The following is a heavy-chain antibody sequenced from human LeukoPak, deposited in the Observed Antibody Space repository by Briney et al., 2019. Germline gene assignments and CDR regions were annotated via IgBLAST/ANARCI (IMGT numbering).Heavy chain of an antibody. CDR2: ISGSAHKI. V-gene: IGHV3-23*01. D-gene: IGHD5-24*01. CDR1: GFTFSNYA. CDR3: VRSLFDGFYYYGMDV. Sequence: GGSLRLSYVGSGFTFSNYAMSWVRQAPGKGLDWVSVISGSAHKIRYADSVRGRFTISRDNSKNTLYLQMNSLRAEDTAVYYCVRSLFDGFYYYGMDVWGQGTTVTVSS. J-gene: IGHJ6*02.